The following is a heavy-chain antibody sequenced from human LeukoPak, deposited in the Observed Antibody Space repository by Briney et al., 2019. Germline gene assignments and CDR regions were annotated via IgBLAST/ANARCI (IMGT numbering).Heavy chain of an antibody. CDR1: GFTFSSYG. CDR2: IRYDGSNK. D-gene: IGHD3-10*01. CDR3: AKDYYGSGSYYYFDY. V-gene: IGHV3-30*02. J-gene: IGHJ4*02. Sequence: PGGSLRLSCAASGFTFSSYGMHWVRQAPGKGLEWVAFIRYDGSNKYYADSVKGRFTISRDNSKNTLYLQMNSLRAEDTAVYYCAKDYYGSGSYYYFDYWGQGTLVTVSS.